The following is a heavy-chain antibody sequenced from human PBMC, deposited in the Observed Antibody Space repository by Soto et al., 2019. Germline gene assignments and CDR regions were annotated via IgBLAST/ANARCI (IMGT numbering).Heavy chain of an antibody. CDR1: CGSISSGDYY. V-gene: IGHV4-30-4*01. J-gene: IGHJ4*02. CDR3: ARVFSSGWYQVGDY. Sequence: PSETLSLTCTVSCGSISSGDYYWSWIRQPPGKGLEWIGYIYYSGSTYYNPSLKSRVTISVDTSKNQFSLKLSSVTAADTAVYYCARVFSSGWYQVGDYWGQGTLVTV. D-gene: IGHD6-19*01. CDR2: IYYSGST.